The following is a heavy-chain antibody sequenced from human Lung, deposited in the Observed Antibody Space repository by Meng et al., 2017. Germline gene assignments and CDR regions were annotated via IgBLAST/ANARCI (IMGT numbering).Heavy chain of an antibody. CDR2: PGAHDGDT. J-gene: IGHJ4*02. V-gene: IGHV1-18*01. CDR3: ARGTPGRSYSDY. Sequence: QVQPVQAGPEVKNPGASVKVSCKASDYTFTGYGVSWVRQAPGQGLEWMAWPGAHDGDTSHAPKFQGRVTVSADRPTATAYMELRSLRSDDTAVYYCARGTPGRSYSDYWGQGTLVTVS. D-gene: IGHD3-10*01. CDR1: DYTFTGYG.